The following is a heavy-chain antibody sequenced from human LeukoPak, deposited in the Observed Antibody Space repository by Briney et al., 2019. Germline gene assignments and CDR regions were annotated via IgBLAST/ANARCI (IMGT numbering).Heavy chain of an antibody. CDR3: AKGGTYDFWSGYSAYYYYYGMDV. CDR2: ISGRGGSK. Sequence: PGGSLRLSCAASGFTLSSYAMSWVRQAPGKGLEWVSAISGRGGSKYYADTVKGRFTISRDSSKSTLYLQMNSLRAEDTAVYYCAKGGTYDFWSGYSAYYYYYGMDVWGQGTTVTVSS. V-gene: IGHV3-23*01. J-gene: IGHJ6*02. CDR1: GFTLSSYA. D-gene: IGHD3-3*01.